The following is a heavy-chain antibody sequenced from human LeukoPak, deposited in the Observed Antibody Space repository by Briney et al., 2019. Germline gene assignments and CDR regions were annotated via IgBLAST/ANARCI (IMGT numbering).Heavy chain of an antibody. CDR3: ARDYYGSGSYGKTFDP. J-gene: IGHJ5*02. Sequence: GGSLRLSCAASGFTVSNNYMSWVRQAPGKGLEWVSVIYAGGSTYYADSVKGRFIISRDNSKNALYLQMNSLRAEDTAAYYCARDYYGSGSYGKTFDPWGQGTLVTVSS. CDR2: IYAGGST. D-gene: IGHD3-10*01. CDR1: GFTVSNNY. V-gene: IGHV3-66*01.